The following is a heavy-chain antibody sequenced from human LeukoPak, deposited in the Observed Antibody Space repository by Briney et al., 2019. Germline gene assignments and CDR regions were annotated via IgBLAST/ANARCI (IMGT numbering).Heavy chain of an antibody. Sequence: PGGSLRLSCAASGFTFSDYYMSWIRQAPGKGLEWVSYISSSGTNIYYADSVKGRFTISRDNAKNSLYLQMNSLRAEDTAVYYCARSSITIYPGPDDYWGQGTLVTVSS. J-gene: IGHJ4*02. CDR3: ARSSITIYPGPDDY. D-gene: IGHD3-3*01. CDR1: GFTFSDYY. CDR2: ISSSGTNI. V-gene: IGHV3-11*04.